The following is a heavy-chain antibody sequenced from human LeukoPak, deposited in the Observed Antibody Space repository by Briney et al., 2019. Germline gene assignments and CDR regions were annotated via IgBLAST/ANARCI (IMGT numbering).Heavy chain of an antibody. CDR2: IDPTDSYT. CDR3: ARSPSVVDAFDI. J-gene: IGHJ3*02. CDR1: GYSFTSYW. V-gene: IGHV5-10-1*01. D-gene: IGHD2-15*01. Sequence: GESLKISCKGSGYSFTSYWINWVRQMPGKGLEWAGRIDPTDSYTNYSPSFQGHVTISTDKSISTAYLQWRSLKASDTAMYYCARSPSVVDAFDIWGQGTMVTVSS.